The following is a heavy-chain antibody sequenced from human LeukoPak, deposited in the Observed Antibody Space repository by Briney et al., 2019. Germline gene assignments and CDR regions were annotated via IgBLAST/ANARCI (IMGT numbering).Heavy chain of an antibody. Sequence: ASVKVSCKASGYTFTSYGISWVRQAPGQGLEWMGGFDPEDGETIYAQKFQGRVTMTEDTSTDTAYMELSSLRSEDTAVYYCATRQQLALDYWGQGTLVTVSS. D-gene: IGHD6-13*01. CDR3: ATRQQLALDY. J-gene: IGHJ4*02. V-gene: IGHV1-24*01. CDR1: GYTFTSYG. CDR2: FDPEDGET.